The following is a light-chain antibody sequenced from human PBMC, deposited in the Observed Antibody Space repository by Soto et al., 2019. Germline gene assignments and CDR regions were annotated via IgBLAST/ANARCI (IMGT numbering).Light chain of an antibody. CDR1: SSNVGGYNY. J-gene: IGLJ2*01. V-gene: IGLV2-11*01. CDR2: DVN. Sequence: QSVLTQPRSVSGSPGQSVTISCTGTSSNVGGYNYVSWYQQHPGKAPKFMIYDVNKRPSGVPDRFSGSKSGDTASLTISGLQPEDEAEYYCCSYAGSYTLLFGGGTKLTVL. CDR3: CSYAGSYTLL.